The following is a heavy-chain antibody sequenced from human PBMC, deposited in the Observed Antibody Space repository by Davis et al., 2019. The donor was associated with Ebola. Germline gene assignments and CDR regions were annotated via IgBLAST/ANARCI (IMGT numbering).Heavy chain of an antibody. V-gene: IGHV1-2*04. CDR3: ARYPSDLYYYYYGMDV. CDR2: INPNSGGT. J-gene: IGHJ6*02. CDR1: GYTFTGYY. Sequence: ASVKVSCKASGYTFTGYYMHWVRQAPGQGLEWMGWINPNSGGTNYAQKFQGWVTMTRNTSIGTAYMELSSLRSEDTVVYYCARYPSDLYYYYYGMDVWGQGTTVTVSS.